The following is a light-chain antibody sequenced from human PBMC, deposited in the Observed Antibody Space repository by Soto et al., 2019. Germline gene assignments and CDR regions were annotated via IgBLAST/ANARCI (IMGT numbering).Light chain of an antibody. J-gene: IGKJ3*01. V-gene: IGKV2-28*01. CDR2: LAS. CDR3: MQPLQLPFT. Sequence: DIVLTQSPLSLPVTPGEPASSPSRASRTPLNINGYHNLNLYLQKPGQSPQLLIYLASTRASGVPDRFSGSGSGTDFTLKISRLEAEDVGVYYCMQPLQLPFTFGPGTKVDIK. CDR1: RTPLNINGYHN.